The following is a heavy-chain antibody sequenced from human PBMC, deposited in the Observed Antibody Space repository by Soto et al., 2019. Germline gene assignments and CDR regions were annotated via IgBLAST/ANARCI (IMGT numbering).Heavy chain of an antibody. J-gene: IGHJ4*02. CDR3: ARDIMDYYGSGNPDY. V-gene: IGHV3-21*01. Sequence: PGGSLRLSCAASGFTFSSYSMNWVRQAPGKGLEWVSSISSSSYIYYADSVKGRFTISRDNAKNSLYLQMNSLRAEGTAVYYCARDIMDYYGSGNPDYWGQGTLVTVSS. D-gene: IGHD3-10*01. CDR1: GFTFSSYS. CDR2: ISSSSYI.